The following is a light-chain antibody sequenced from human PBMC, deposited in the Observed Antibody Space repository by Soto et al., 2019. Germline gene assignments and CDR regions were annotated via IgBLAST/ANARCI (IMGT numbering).Light chain of an antibody. Sequence: IVLTQSPCTLSLSPGERATLSCRASQSVSSSYLAWYQQKPGQAPRLLIYGASSRDTGIPDRFSGCGSGTDFTLSIIRLEPEDFAVYYCQQYGSSPLTFGGGTKVEIK. J-gene: IGKJ4*01. V-gene: IGKV3-20*01. CDR1: QSVSSSY. CDR3: QQYGSSPLT. CDR2: GAS.